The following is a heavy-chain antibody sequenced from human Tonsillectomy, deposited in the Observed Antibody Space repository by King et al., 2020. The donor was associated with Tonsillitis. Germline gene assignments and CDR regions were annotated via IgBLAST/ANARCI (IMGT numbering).Heavy chain of an antibody. D-gene: IGHD6-19*01. CDR3: ANLYSSGWYGDY. V-gene: IGHV3-30*18. CDR1: GFTFSAYG. J-gene: IGHJ4*02. CDR2: ISYDGSNK. Sequence: VQLVESGGGVVQPGRSLRLSCAASGFTFSAYGMHWVRQAPGKGLEGVSFISYDGSNKNYADSVKGRFTISRDNSKNTLYLQMNSLRAEDTAVYYCANLYSSGWYGDYWGQGTLVTVSS.